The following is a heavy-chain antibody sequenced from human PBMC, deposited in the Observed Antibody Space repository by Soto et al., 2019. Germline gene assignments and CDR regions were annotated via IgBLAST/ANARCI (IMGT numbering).Heavy chain of an antibody. D-gene: IGHD3-16*01. V-gene: IGHV4-30-4*01. CDR1: GDSISSGNKY. CDR3: ARVPSPFDYYYAMDV. Sequence: ASETLSLTCTVSGDSISSGNKYWSWIRQPPGEGLEWIGYIFSSGTTYYNPSLKSRLTMSLDASQNQFSLKLNSLTDADTAVYFCARVPSPFDYYYAMDVWGQGTTVTVSS. J-gene: IGHJ6*02. CDR2: IFSSGTT.